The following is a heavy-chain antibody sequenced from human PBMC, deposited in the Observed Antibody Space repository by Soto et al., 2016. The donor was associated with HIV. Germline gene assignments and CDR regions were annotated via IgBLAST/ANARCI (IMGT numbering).Heavy chain of an antibody. D-gene: IGHD3-16*01. Sequence: EVQLVESGGGLVQPGGSLKLSCAASGFTFSGSAMHWVRQASGKGLEWVGRIRSKANSYATAYAASVKGRFTISRDDSKNTAYLQMNSLKTEDTAVYYCAGGYSGYDSDYIWGSYVYFDYWGQGTLVTVSS. CDR3: AGGYSGYDSDYIWGSYVYFDY. J-gene: IGHJ4*02. CDR2: IRSKANSYAT. CDR1: GFTFSGSA. V-gene: IGHV3-73*01.